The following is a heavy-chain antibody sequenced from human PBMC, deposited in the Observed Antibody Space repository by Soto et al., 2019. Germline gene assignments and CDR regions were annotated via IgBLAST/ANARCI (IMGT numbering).Heavy chain of an antibody. CDR2: FIPFLTTP. CDR1: GGTFSFYG. Sequence: QVQLVQSGAAVKKTGSSVKVSCKASGGTFSFYGFSWVRQAPGQGPEWIGGFIPFLTTPNYAQKFRGRGTIVADESTTTVYMELSSLKFEETAVYYCATSVGIATTGEDGLDVWGQGTSVTVSS. J-gene: IGHJ6*02. CDR3: ATSVGIATTGEDGLDV. D-gene: IGHD2-8*02. V-gene: IGHV1-69*01.